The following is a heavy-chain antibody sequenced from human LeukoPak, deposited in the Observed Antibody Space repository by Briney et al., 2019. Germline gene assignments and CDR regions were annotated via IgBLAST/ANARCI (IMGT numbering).Heavy chain of an antibody. J-gene: IGHJ4*02. CDR3: ARLTADGRLYFVD. CDR2: LYNTGNT. V-gene: IGHV3-NL1*01. Sequence: PGGSLRLSCAASGFTFSSYGMHWVRQAPGKGLEWVSTLYNTGNTYYANSVKGRFSISRDNSKNTLFLQMNSLRAEDTAVYYCARLTADGRLYFVDWGPGTLVTVSS. CDR1: GFTFSSYG. D-gene: IGHD6-13*01.